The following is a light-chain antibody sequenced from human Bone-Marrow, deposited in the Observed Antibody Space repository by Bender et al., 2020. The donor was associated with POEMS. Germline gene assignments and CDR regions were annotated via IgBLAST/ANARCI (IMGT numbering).Light chain of an antibody. CDR1: KLGDKY. V-gene: IGLV3-1*01. CDR3: QAWDSNFYV. J-gene: IGLJ1*01. CDR2: QDS. Sequence: SYELTQPPSVSVSPGQTASITCSGDKLGDKYACWYQQKPCQSPVVVIYQDSKRPSGIPERFSGSNSGNTATLTISGTQAMDEADYYCQAWDSNFYVFGTGTKVTVL.